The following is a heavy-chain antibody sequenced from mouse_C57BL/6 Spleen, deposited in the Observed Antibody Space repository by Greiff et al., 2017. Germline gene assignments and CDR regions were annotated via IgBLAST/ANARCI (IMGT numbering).Heavy chain of an antibody. Sequence: EVQLQESGGGLVKPGGSLKLSCAASGFTFSIYTMSWVRQTPEKRLEWVATISSGGGNTYYPDSVKGRFTISRDNAKNTLYLQMSSLRSEDTALYYCTRRTRYYFDYWGQGTTLTVSS. CDR2: ISSGGGNT. J-gene: IGHJ2*01. CDR1: GFTFSIYT. CDR3: TRRTRYYFDY. V-gene: IGHV5-9*01.